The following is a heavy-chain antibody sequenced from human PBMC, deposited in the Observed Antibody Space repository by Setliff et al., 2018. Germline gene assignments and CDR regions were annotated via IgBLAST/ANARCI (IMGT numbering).Heavy chain of an antibody. CDR3: ARQPSSGAYYNPRPYYFDS. CDR2: VHFGGDT. CDR1: SGSINSYY. J-gene: IGHJ4*02. Sequence: SETLSLTCTVSSGSINSYYWSWVRQSLGKGLEWIGFVHFGGDTNYNPSLKSRVTMSADTSNNQFSLNLRSVTAADTAVYFCARQPSSGAYYNPRPYYFDSWGQGTLVTVSS. V-gene: IGHV4-59*01. D-gene: IGHD3-10*01.